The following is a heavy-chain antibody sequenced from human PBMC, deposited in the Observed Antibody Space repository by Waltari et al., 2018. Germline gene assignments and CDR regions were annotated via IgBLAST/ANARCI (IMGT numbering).Heavy chain of an antibody. CDR1: GFTFSSYA. CDR2: ISGSGGST. CDR3: AREWSPPPMITFGGTKLDWFDP. V-gene: IGHV3-23*04. D-gene: IGHD3-16*01. J-gene: IGHJ5*02. Sequence: EVQLVESGGGLVQPGGSLRLSCAASGFTFSSYAMSWVRQAPGKGLEWVSAISGSGGSTYYADSGKGRFTIARDNSKNTLYLQMNSLRAEDTAVYYCAREWSPPPMITFGGTKLDWFDPWGQGTLVTVSS.